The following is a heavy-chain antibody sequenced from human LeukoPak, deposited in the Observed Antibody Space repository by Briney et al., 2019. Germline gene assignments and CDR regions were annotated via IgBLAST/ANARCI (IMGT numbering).Heavy chain of an antibody. CDR2: ITGSGSST. Sequence: GGSLRLSCAASGFTFSSYAMSWVRQAPGKGLEWVSTITGSGSSTYHVNSVKGRFTISRDNSENTLYLQMNSLRAEDTAVYYCAKGRGSGPHLPFDYWGQGTLVTVSS. CDR1: GFTFSSYA. D-gene: IGHD2-15*01. J-gene: IGHJ4*02. V-gene: IGHV3-23*01. CDR3: AKGRGSGPHLPFDY.